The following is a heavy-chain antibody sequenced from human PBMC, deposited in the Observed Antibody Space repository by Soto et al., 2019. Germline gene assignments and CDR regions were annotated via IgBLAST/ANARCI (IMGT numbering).Heavy chain of an antibody. CDR1: GGSISSYY. CDR2: IYYSGST. CDR3: ARGLEMATIPFDY. D-gene: IGHD5-12*01. V-gene: IGHV4-59*01. J-gene: IGHJ4*02. Sequence: PSETLSLTCTVSGGSISSYYWSWIRQPPGKGLEWIGYIYYSGSTNYNPSLKSRVTISVDTSKNQFSLKLSSVTAADTAVYYCARGLEMATIPFDYWGQGTLVTVSS.